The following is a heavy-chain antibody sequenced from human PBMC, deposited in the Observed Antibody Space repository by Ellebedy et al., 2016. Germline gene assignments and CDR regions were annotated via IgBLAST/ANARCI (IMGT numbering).Heavy chain of an antibody. D-gene: IGHD2-8*01. CDR1: GGSVSSNSVG. J-gene: IGHJ4*02. CDR3: ARGYKYAFDY. V-gene: IGHV6-1*01. Sequence: SQTLSLTCAISGGSVSSNSVGWHWIRQSPSRGLEWLGRTYYRSKWSNDYAISVKSRITINPDTSKNQFSLQLNSVTPEDTAVYYCARGYKYAFDYWGQGTLVTVSS. CDR2: TYYRSKWSN.